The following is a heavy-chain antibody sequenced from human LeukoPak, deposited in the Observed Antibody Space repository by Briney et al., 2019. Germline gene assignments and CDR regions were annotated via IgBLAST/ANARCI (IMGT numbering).Heavy chain of an antibody. CDR2: ISGSGGST. V-gene: IGHV3-23*01. CDR1: GFTFSSYA. D-gene: IGHD2-15*01. CDR3: AKAPSGYFYGMDV. Sequence: PGGSLRLSCAASGFTFSSYAMSWVRQAPGKGPEWVSAISGSGGSTYYADSVKGRFTISRDNSKNTLYLQMNSLRAEDTAVYYCAKAPSGYFYGMDVWGQGTTVTVSS. J-gene: IGHJ6*02.